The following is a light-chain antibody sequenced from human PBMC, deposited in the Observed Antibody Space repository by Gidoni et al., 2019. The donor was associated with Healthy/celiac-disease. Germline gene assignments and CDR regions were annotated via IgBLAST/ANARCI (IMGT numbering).Light chain of an antibody. CDR3: QQYNSNSNT. V-gene: IGKV1-5*01. J-gene: IGKJ1*01. Sequence: GDRVTITCRASQSISSLSAWYQQKPGKAPKLLIYDASSLESGVPSRFRGSGSGTDFTLTISSLQPEDFATYYCQQYNSNSNTFXXXTKVEIK. CDR2: DAS. CDR1: QSISSL.